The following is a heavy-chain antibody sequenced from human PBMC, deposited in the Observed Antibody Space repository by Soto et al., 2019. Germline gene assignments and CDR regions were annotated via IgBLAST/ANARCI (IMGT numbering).Heavy chain of an antibody. J-gene: IGHJ3*02. D-gene: IGHD6-19*01. CDR3: ARASREVWMVGALEI. CDR2: IWYDGSKK. CDR1: GFIFSSYG. Sequence: QVQLVESGGGVVQPGRSLRLSCAASGFIFSSYGIHWVRQAPGKGLEWVALIWYDGSKKYYADSVKGRFSISRDNSENTLYLQMNSLRLEDTAVYYCARASREVWMVGALEIWGQGTLVTVSS. V-gene: IGHV3-33*01.